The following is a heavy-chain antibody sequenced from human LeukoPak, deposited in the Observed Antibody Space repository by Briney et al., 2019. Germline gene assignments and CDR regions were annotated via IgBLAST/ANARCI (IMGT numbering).Heavy chain of an antibody. Sequence: PSETLSLTCTVSGGSVSGSYYWNWIRQPPGKGLEWIGYMYSSGTINYNPSLKSRVTVSIDMSKNQFSLKLSSVTAADTAVYYCARGRPRGYSYGYYFDYWGQGTLVTVSS. J-gene: IGHJ4*02. V-gene: IGHV4-61*01. CDR1: GGSVSGSYY. D-gene: IGHD5-18*01. CDR2: MYSSGTI. CDR3: ARGRPRGYSYGYYFDY.